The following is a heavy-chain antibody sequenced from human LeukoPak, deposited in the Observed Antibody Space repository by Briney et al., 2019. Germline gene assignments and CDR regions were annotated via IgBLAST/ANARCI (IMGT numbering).Heavy chain of an antibody. Sequence: GGSLRLSCVACGFPFSRNAMHWVRQAPGKGLEWVAVTSPDGSEQYYADSVKGRFTISRDNSKNTVFLQMNSLTTEDTALYSCFTGSEFYYDSWGQGTLVTVSS. CDR1: GFPFSRNA. CDR3: FTGSEFYYDS. J-gene: IGHJ4*02. CDR2: TSPDGSEQ. V-gene: IGHV3-30*01. D-gene: IGHD1-14*01.